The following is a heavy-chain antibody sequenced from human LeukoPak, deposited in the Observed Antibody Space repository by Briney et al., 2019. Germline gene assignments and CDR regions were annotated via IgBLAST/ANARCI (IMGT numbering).Heavy chain of an antibody. CDR2: IGAYNGNT. V-gene: IGHV1-18*01. CDR1: GYTFTSYG. J-gene: IGHJ5*02. CDR3: ARDSGYYPDNFDP. D-gene: IGHD3-10*01. Sequence: ASVKVSCKASGYTFTSYGISWVRQAPGQGLEWMGWIGAYNGNTNYARNLQGRVTMTTDTSTSTAYMELRSLRSDDTAVYYCARDSGYYPDNFDPWGQGTLVTVSS.